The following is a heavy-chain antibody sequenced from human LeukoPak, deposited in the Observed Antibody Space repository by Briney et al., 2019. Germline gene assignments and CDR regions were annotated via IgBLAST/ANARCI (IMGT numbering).Heavy chain of an antibody. CDR2: ISSSSSYI. J-gene: IGHJ4*02. D-gene: IGHD5-24*01. V-gene: IGHV3-21*01. Sequence: GGSLRLSCAASGFTFSSYTMNWLRQAPGKGLEWVSSISSSSSYIYYTDSVKGRFTISRDNSKNTLFLQMNSLRAEDTAVYYCAKDGGGWLQLSFDYWGQGTLVTVSS. CDR3: AKDGGGWLQLSFDY. CDR1: GFTFSSYT.